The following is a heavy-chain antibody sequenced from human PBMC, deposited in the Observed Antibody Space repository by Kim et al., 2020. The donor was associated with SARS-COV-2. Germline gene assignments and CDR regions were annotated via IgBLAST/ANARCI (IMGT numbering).Heavy chain of an antibody. V-gene: IGHV3-30*02. D-gene: IGHD2-15*01. J-gene: IGHJ6*02. CDR3: AKTGVAATFYYYGMDV. Sequence: SEKDRFTITRNNSKNTLYLQMNSLRAEDTAVYYCAKTGVAATFYYYGMDVWGQGTTVTVSS.